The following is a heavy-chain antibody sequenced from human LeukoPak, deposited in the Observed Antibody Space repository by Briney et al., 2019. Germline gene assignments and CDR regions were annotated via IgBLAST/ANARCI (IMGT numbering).Heavy chain of an antibody. J-gene: IGHJ4*02. D-gene: IGHD5-24*01. CDR3: AKARRDGYNYEDY. CDR1: GFTFSSYA. Sequence: TGGSLRLSCAASGFTFSSYAMHWVRQAPGKGLEWVAVISYDGSNKYYADSVKGRFTISRDNSKNTLYLQMNSLRAEDTAVYYCAKARRDGYNYEDYWGQGTLVTVSS. V-gene: IGHV3-30*04. CDR2: ISYDGSNK.